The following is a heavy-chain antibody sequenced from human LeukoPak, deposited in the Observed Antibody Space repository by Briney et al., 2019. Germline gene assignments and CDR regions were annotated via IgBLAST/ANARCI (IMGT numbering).Heavy chain of an antibody. V-gene: IGHV3-30*18. Sequence: GGSLRLSCATSGFIFNTFGFHWVRQAPGEGLEWVAVISFDGKNTYYADSVKGRFTISRDNSKNTVYLQMNSLRAEDTAVYYCANARSSGWYESDYWGRGTMVTVSS. CDR2: ISFDGKNT. J-gene: IGHJ4*02. CDR3: ANARSSGWYESDY. CDR1: GFIFNTFG. D-gene: IGHD6-19*01.